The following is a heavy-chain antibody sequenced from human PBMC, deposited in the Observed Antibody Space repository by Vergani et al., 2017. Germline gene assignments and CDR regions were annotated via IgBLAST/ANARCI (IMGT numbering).Heavy chain of an antibody. V-gene: IGHV1-69*12. Sequence: QVQLVQSGAEVKKPGSSVKVSCKASGGTLSSYAISWVRQAPGQGLEWMGGIIPIFGTANYAQKFQGRVTITADESTSTAYMELSSLRSEDTAVYYCARDSRALSIVVVPAAHPMDVWGQGTTVTVSS. CDR3: ARDSRALSIVVVPAAHPMDV. CDR2: IIPIFGTA. J-gene: IGHJ6*02. CDR1: GGTLSSYA. D-gene: IGHD2-2*01.